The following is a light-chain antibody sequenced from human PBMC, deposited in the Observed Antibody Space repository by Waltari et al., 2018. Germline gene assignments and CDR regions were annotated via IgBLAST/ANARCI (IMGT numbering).Light chain of an antibody. CDR2: EDN. J-gene: IGLJ3*02. CDR1: ALQRKH. CDR3: YSTDSGGDHRGV. V-gene: IGLV3-10*01. Sequence: SYELTQPPAVSVSPGQTARITCSGSALQRKHAYWYHQKSGQVPLLVIYEDNRRPSGIPERFSGSSSGTKATLTITGAQADDEGDYYCYSTDSGGDHRGVFGGGTRLTVL.